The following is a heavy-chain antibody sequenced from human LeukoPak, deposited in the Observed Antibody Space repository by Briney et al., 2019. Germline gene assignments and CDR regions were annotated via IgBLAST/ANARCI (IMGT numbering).Heavy chain of an antibody. V-gene: IGHV4-39*01. CDR2: IYYSGNT. D-gene: IGHD3-22*01. CDR3: ATPARYYDSSGYFYHY. Sequence: PSETLSLTCAVSGGSISSSSYYWGWIRQPPGKGLEWIGSIYYSGNTYYNPSLKSRVTISVDTSKNQFPLKLSSMTAADTAVYYCATPARYYDSSGYFYHYWGQGTLVTVSS. J-gene: IGHJ4*02. CDR1: GGSISSSSYY.